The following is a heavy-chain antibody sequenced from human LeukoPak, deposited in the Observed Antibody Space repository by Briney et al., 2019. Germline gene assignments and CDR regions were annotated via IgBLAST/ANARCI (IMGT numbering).Heavy chain of an antibody. CDR3: AKDKSPYYYYMDV. CDR1: GFTFDDYA. CDR2: ISWNSGSI. Sequence: GGSLRLSYAASGFTFDDYAMHWVRQAPGKGLEWVSGISWNSGSIGYADSVKGRFTISRDNAKNSLYLQMNSLRAEDTALYYCAKDKSPYYYYMDVWGKGTTVTVSS. J-gene: IGHJ6*03. V-gene: IGHV3-9*01.